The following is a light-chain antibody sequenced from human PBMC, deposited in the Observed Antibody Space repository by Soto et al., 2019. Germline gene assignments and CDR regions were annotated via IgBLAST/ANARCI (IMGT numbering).Light chain of an antibody. J-gene: IGLJ2*01. V-gene: IGLV2-8*01. CDR1: SSDVGGYNY. CDR3: SSYAGSNTDVV. CDR2: EVS. Sequence: QSALTQPPSASGSPGQSVTIYCTGTSSDVGGYNYVSWYQQHPGKAPKLMIYEVSKRPSGVPDRFSGSKSGNTASLTVSGLQAEDEADYYCSSYAGSNTDVVFGGGTKLTVL.